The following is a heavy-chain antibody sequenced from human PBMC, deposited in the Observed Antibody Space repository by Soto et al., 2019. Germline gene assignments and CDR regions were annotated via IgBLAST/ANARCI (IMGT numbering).Heavy chain of an antibody. D-gene: IGHD6-19*01. CDR3: ARGEQWLIENYYGMDV. CDR1: GGSISSGGYY. CDR2: IYYSGST. J-gene: IGHJ6*02. V-gene: IGHV4-31*03. Sequence: PSETLSLTCTVSGGSISSGGYYWSWIRQHPGKGLEWIGYIYYSGSTYYNPSLKSRVTISVDTSKNQFSLKLSSVTAADTAVYYCARGEQWLIENYYGMDVWGQGTTVTVSS.